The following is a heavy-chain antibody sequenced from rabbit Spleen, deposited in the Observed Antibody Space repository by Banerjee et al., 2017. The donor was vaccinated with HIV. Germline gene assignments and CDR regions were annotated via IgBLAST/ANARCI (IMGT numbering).Heavy chain of an antibody. V-gene: IGHV1S45*01. CDR3: ARDTSSSFSSYGMDL. Sequence: QEQLEESGGDLVKPGASLTLTCIASGVSFSGNSYMCWVRQVPGKGLEWIACIDTGSSGFTYFASWAKGRFTISKTSSTTVTLQMTSLTAADTATYFCARDTSSSFSSYGMDLWGPGTLVTVS. D-gene: IGHD1-1*01. CDR2: IDTGSSGFT. J-gene: IGHJ6*01. CDR1: GVSFSGNSY.